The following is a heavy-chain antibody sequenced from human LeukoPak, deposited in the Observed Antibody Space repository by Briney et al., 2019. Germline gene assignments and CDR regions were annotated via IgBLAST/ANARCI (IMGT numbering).Heavy chain of an antibody. CDR2: INPNSGGT. CDR1: GYTFTGYY. V-gene: IGHV1-2*02. D-gene: IGHD3-22*01. CDR3: ARAPVSYYYDSSPFDY. Sequence: GASVKVSCKASGYTFTGYYMHWVRPAPGQGLEWMGWINPNSGGTNYAQKFQGRVTMTRDTSISTAYMELSRLRSDDTAVYYCARAPVSYYYDSSPFDYWGQGTLVTVSS. J-gene: IGHJ4*02.